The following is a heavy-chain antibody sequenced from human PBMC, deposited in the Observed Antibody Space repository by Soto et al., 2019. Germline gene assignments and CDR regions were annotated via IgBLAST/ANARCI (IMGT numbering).Heavy chain of an antibody. J-gene: IGHJ4*02. D-gene: IGHD6-6*01. CDR2: IGRSGETI. CDR1: GFAFVSFE. V-gene: IGHV3-48*03. CDR3: ARDSRGGAARRPTFYY. Sequence: PGGSLRLSCVGSGFAFVSFEINFGRQTAFKGLEWLSYIGRSGETIYYADSVKGRFTISRDNAKSSLFLQMDGLRDEDTGIYYCARDSRGGAARRPTFYYWGRGTLVTVSS.